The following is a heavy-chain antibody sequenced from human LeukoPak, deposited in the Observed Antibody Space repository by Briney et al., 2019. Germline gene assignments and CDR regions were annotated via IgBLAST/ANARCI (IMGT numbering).Heavy chain of an antibody. J-gene: IGHJ4*02. Sequence: ASVKVSCKASGYSFTSNYIHWVRQAPGQGLEWMGMIYPRDGSTSYAQKFQGRVTVTRDTSTSTVHMELSGLRSEDTAIYYCARDQEAFDYWGQGTLVTVSS. CDR1: GYSFTSNY. CDR3: ARDQEAFDY. CDR2: IYPRDGST. V-gene: IGHV1-46*01.